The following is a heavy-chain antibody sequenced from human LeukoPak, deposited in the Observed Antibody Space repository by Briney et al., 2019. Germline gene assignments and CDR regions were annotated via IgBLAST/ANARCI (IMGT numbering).Heavy chain of an antibody. J-gene: IGHJ4*02. Sequence: SETLSLTCTVSSGSISSYYWSWIRQPPGKGLEWIGYIYYSGSTNYNPSLKSRVTISVGTSKNQLSLELSSVTAADTAVYYCARSRYRSSWYYFDYWGQGTLVTVSS. V-gene: IGHV4-59*08. CDR3: ARSRYRSSWYYFDY. CDR1: SGSISSYY. D-gene: IGHD6-13*01. CDR2: IYYSGST.